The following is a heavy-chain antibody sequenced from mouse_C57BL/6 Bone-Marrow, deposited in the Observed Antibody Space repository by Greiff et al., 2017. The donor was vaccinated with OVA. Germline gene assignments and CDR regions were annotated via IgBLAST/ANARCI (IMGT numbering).Heavy chain of an antibody. Sequence: LQQSGADLVRPGASVTLLCKASGYSSIDYDMHWVMQPPAHRLVWFGAIDPDTGGSAHYQKIEGKAILAADKSSNTAYMELRGLTSEDSAVYYYARSPYDYEEGDFDYWGQGTTLTVSS. V-gene: IGHV1-15*01. J-gene: IGHJ2*01. CDR2: IDPDTGGS. CDR1: GYSSIDYD. D-gene: IGHD2-4*01. CDR3: ARSPYDYEEGDFDY.